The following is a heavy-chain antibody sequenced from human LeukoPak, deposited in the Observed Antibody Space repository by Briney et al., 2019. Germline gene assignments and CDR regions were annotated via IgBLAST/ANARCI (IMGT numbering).Heavy chain of an antibody. J-gene: IGHJ6*02. CDR3: ARVGYYDILTGYFGDDGMDV. D-gene: IGHD3-9*01. V-gene: IGHV4-4*07. Sequence: SETLSLTCTVSGGSISSYYWSWIRQPAGKGLEWIGRIYTSGSTNYNPSLKSRVTMSVDTSKNQFCLKLSSVTAADTAVYYCARVGYYDILTGYFGDDGMDVWGQGTTVTVSS. CDR2: IYTSGST. CDR1: GGSISSYY.